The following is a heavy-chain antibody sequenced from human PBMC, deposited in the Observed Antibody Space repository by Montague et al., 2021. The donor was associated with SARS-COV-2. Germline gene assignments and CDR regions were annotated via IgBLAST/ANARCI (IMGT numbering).Heavy chain of an antibody. J-gene: IGHJ5*02. CDR2: IYYSGST. CDR3: VRGFDP. CDR1: GGSISSYY. D-gene: IGHD3-10*01. V-gene: IGHV4-59*08. Sequence: SETLSLTCTVSGGSISSYYWSWIRQPPGKGLEWTGYIYYSGSTNYNPSLKSRVTISVDTSKNQFSLKLSSVTAADTAVYYCVRGFDPWGQGTLVTVSS.